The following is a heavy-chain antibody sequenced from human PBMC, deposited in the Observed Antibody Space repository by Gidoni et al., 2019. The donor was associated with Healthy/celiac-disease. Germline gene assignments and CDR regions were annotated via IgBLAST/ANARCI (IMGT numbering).Heavy chain of an antibody. CDR2: ISWDGGST. CDR3: AKDWGGRAMTAPKS. J-gene: IGHJ4*02. V-gene: IGHV3-43*01. CDR1: GFTFDDYT. D-gene: IGHD3-16*01. Sequence: EVQLVESGGVVVQPGGSLRLSCAASGFTFDDYTMHWVRQAPGKGLEWVSLISWDGGSTYYADSVKGRFTISRDNSKNSLYLQMNSLRTEDTALYYCAKDWGGRAMTAPKSWGQGTLVTVSS.